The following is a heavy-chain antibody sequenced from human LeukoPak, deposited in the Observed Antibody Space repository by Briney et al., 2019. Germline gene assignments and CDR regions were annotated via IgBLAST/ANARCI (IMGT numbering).Heavy chain of an antibody. CDR2: INPSGGST. V-gene: IGHV1-46*02. CDR3: ARGLGMLDYLDF. J-gene: IGHJ4*02. Sequence: ASVKVSCKGSGYTFNSYHMHWVRQVPGQGLEWMGIINPSGGSTSYAQKFQGRVTMTKGTSTSTVYMALSSLRSEDTAVYFCARGLGMLDYLDFWGQGTLVTVSS. D-gene: IGHD2-8*01. CDR1: GYTFNSYH.